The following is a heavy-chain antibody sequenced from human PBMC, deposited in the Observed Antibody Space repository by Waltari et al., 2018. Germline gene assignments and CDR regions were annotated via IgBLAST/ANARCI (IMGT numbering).Heavy chain of an antibody. Sequence: QLQLQESGPGLVKPSETLSLTCTVSGGSISSSSYYWGWIRQPPGKGLEWIGSIYYSGSPYDTPSLKSRVTISVDTSKNQFSLKLSSVTAADTAVYYCASDLLRYFDWSINPPPNWFDPWGQGTLVTVSS. V-gene: IGHV4-39*07. J-gene: IGHJ5*02. CDR2: IYYSGSP. CDR3: ASDLLRYFDWSINPPPNWFDP. D-gene: IGHD3-9*01. CDR1: GGSISSSSYY.